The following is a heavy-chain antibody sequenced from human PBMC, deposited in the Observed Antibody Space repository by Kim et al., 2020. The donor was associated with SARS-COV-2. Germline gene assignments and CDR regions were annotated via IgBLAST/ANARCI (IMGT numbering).Heavy chain of an antibody. Sequence: GESLRLSCAASGFMFSAYGMHWVRQAPGRGLEWVASISYDGTNMYYADSVRGRFTISRDNSKNTLYLQMNSLRPEDASVYSCTRSFCTGETCYHAATVTTFFDLWGQGTQVTVSS. V-gene: IGHV3-30*03. J-gene: IGHJ4*02. CDR2: ISYDGTNM. D-gene: IGHD4-17*01. CDR3: TRSFCTGETCYHAATVTTFFDL. CDR1: GFMFSAYG.